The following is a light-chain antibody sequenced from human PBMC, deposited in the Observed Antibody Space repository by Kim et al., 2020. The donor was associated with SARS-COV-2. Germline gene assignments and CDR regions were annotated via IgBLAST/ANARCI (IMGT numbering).Light chain of an antibody. CDR2: DAS. CDR3: QQRSAWPLT. CDR1: QSVSSY. Sequence: EIVLTQSPATLSLSPGERATLSCRASQSVSSYLAWFQQKPGQRPRLLIYDASTRATGIPARFGGSGSGTDFTLTITSLEPEDFAVYYCQQRSAWPLTFGGGTKVDIK. V-gene: IGKV3-11*01. J-gene: IGKJ4*01.